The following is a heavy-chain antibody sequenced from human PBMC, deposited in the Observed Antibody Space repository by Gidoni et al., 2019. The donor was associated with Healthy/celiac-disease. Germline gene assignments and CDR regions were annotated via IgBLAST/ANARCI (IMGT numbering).Heavy chain of an antibody. V-gene: IGHV3-21*01. J-gene: IGHJ1*01. Sequence: EVQLVESGGGLVKPGGSLRLSCAASGFTFSSYSMNWVRQAPGKGLEWVSSISSSSSYIYYADSVKGRFTISRDNAKNSLYLQMNSLRAEDTAVYYCARGQDIVVVVAATGYFQHWGQGTLVTVSS. D-gene: IGHD2-15*01. CDR2: ISSSSSYI. CDR3: ARGQDIVVVVAATGYFQH. CDR1: GFTFSSYS.